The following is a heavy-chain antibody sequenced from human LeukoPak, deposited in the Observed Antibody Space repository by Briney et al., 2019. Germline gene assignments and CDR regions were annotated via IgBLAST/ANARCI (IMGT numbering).Heavy chain of an antibody. V-gene: IGHV1-2*02. D-gene: IGHD3-10*01. CDR3: ARDRGMVRGYYYDMDV. CDR1: GYTFTSYY. CDR2: INPSSGDT. Sequence: ASVKVSCKASGYTFTSYYVHWVRQAPGQGLEWMGIINPSSGDTTYAQEFQGRVTMTRDTSISTAYMELSRLRSDDTAVYYCARDRGMVRGYYYDMDVWGEGTTVTISS. J-gene: IGHJ6*03.